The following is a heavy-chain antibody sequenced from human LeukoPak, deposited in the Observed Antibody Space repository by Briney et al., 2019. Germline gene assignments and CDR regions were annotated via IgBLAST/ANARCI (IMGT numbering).Heavy chain of an antibody. V-gene: IGHV4-39*01. CDR3: ARWAGSPLGYYFDY. J-gene: IGHJ4*02. Sequence: SETLSLTCSVSGGSISSAGYFWGWIRQPPGKGLEWIGVIYYSGSTHYNPSLQSRITISVDTSKNQFSLKLSSVTAADTAVFYCARWAGSPLGYYFDYWSQGTLVTVSS. CDR1: GGSISSAGYF. D-gene: IGHD3-10*01. CDR2: IYYSGST.